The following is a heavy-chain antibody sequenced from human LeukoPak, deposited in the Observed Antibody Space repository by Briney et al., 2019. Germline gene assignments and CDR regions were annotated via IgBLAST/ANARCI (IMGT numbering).Heavy chain of an antibody. D-gene: IGHD3-10*01. V-gene: IGHV3-21*04. CDR3: ASSSPNYGSGSYYQY. Sequence: GGSLRLSCAASGFTFSSYSMNWVRQAPGKGLEWVSSISSSSSYIYYADSVKGRFTISRDNAKNTLYLQMNSLRAEDTAVYYCASSSPNYGSGSYYQYWGQGTLVTVSS. CDR1: GFTFSSYS. J-gene: IGHJ4*02. CDR2: ISSSSSYI.